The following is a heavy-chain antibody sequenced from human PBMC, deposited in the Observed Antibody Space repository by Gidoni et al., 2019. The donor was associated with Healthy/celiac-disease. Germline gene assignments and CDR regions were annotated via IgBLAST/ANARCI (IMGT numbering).Heavy chain of an antibody. Sequence: EVQLVESGGGLVQPGGSLRLSCAASGFTFSSYWMSWVRQAPGKGLEWVANIKQDGSEKYYVDSVKGRFTISRDNAKNSLYLQMNSLRAEDTAVYYCARTVGDYIWGSYRGYFDYWGQGTLVTVSS. D-gene: IGHD3-16*01. J-gene: IGHJ4*02. V-gene: IGHV3-7*01. CDR1: GFTFSSYW. CDR3: ARTVGDYIWGSYRGYFDY. CDR2: IKQDGSEK.